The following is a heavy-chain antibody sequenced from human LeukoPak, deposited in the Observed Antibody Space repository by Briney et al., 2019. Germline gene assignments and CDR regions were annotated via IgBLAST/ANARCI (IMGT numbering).Heavy chain of an antibody. V-gene: IGHV4-59*01. CDR2: IYYSRST. Sequence: SETLSLTCTVSGDSISSYYWSWIRQPPGKGLEWIGYIYYSRSTNYNPSLKSRVTISGDTSKNQFSLKLSSVTVADTAVYYCARVGSGYSYGSFDYWGQGTLVTVSS. J-gene: IGHJ4*02. CDR1: GDSISSYY. CDR3: ARVGSGYSYGSFDY. D-gene: IGHD5-18*01.